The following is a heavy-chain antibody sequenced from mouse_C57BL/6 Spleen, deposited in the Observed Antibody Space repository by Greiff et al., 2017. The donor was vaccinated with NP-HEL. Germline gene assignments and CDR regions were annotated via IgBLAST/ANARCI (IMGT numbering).Heavy chain of an antibody. CDR1: GFTFSSYG. CDR2: ISSGGSYT. Sequence: DVMLVESGGDLVKPGGSLKLSCAASGFTFSSYGMSWVRQTPDKRLEWVATISSGGSYTYYPDSVKGRFTISRDNAKNTLYLQMSSLKAEDTAMYYCARHDYDKFDYWGKGTTLTVSS. D-gene: IGHD2-4*01. V-gene: IGHV5-6*02. J-gene: IGHJ2*01. CDR3: ARHDYDKFDY.